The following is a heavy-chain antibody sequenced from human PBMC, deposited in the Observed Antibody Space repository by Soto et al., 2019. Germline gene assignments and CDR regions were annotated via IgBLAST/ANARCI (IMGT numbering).Heavy chain of an antibody. V-gene: IGHV4-31*03. CDR2: IYYSGST. CDR3: ARANYVESSGPFDY. D-gene: IGHD3-22*01. J-gene: IGHJ4*02. Sequence: SETLSLTCTVSGGSLSSGAYYWSWIRQHPGKGLEWIGYIYYSGSTYYNPSLESRVTLSVDTSTKQFSLKVSSVTAADTAVYYCARANYVESSGPFDYWGPGTLVTVSS. CDR1: GGSLSSGAYY.